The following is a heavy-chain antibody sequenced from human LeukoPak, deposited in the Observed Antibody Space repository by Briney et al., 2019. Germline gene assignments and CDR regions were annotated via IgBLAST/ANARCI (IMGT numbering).Heavy chain of an antibody. CDR2: IYPGDSGT. CDR1: GYNFNSGW. CDR3: ARRDYDILTGYYNYFDY. J-gene: IGHJ4*02. D-gene: IGHD3-9*01. Sequence: GESLKISCKASGYNFNSGWIGWVRQTSGKGLEWMAIIYPGDSGTKYSPSFQGQVTISADKSISTAYLQWSSLKASDTAMYYCARRDYDILTGYYNYFDYWGQGTLVTVSS. V-gene: IGHV5-51*01.